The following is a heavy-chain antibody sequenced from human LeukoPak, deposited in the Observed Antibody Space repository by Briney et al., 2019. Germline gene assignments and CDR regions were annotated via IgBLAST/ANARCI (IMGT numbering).Heavy chain of an antibody. J-gene: IGHJ6*03. CDR3: ARDGGRLPYYYYYMDV. CDR1: GGTFSSYA. V-gene: IGHV1-69*01. CDR2: IIPIFGTA. D-gene: IGHD5-12*01. Sequence: SVKVSCKASGGTFSSYAISWVRQAPGRGLEWMGGIIPIFGTANYAQKFQGRVTITADESTSTAYMELSSLRSEDTAVYYCARDGGRLPYYYYYMDVWGKGTTVTISS.